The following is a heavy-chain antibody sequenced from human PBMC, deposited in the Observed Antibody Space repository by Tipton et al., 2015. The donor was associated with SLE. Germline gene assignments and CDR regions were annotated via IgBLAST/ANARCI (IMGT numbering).Heavy chain of an antibody. V-gene: IGHV4-61*01. CDR1: NGSISSSPYY. Sequence: TLSLTCTVSNGSISSSPYYWGWIRQSPGQGLEWIGYIHYRGSTNYNPSLKSRVTISLDTSENQFSLKLSSVTAADTAVYYCARDRYCGAGSCFDWYFDLWGRGTLVTVSS. J-gene: IGHJ2*01. CDR2: IHYRGST. CDR3: ARDRYCGAGSCFDWYFDL. D-gene: IGHD2-15*01.